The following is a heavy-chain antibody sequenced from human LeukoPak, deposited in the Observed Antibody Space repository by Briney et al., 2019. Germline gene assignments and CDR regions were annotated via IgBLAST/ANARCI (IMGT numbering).Heavy chain of an antibody. D-gene: IGHD3-9*01. V-gene: IGHV3-7*01. CDR1: GFTFSSYW. CDR3: ARVEDYDILTGFDY. CDR2: IKQDGSEK. Sequence: GGSLRLSCAASGFTFSSYWMGWVRQAPGKGLEWVANIKQDGSEKYYADSVKGRFTISRDNSKNTLYVQMNGLRAEDTAVYYCARVEDYDILTGFDYWGQGTLVTVSS. J-gene: IGHJ4*02.